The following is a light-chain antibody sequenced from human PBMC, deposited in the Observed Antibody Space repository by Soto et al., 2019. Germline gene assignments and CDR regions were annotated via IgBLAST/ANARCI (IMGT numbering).Light chain of an antibody. CDR1: QGIRND. Sequence: AIQLTQSPSSLSASVGDRVTITCRASQGIRNDLGWYQQKPGKAPKLLIYAASNLQSGVPSRFSGSGSGTDFTRTISSLQPEDFATYFWLQDYNYPRTFGQGNKVEIK. CDR2: AAS. CDR3: LQDYNYPRT. V-gene: IGKV1-6*01. J-gene: IGKJ1*01.